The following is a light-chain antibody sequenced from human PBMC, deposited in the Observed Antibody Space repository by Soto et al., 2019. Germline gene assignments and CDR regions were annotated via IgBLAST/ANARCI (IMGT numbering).Light chain of an antibody. J-gene: IGLJ3*02. Sequence: QSALTQPASVSGSPGQSITISCTGTSSDIGYYNYVSWYQQHPGKAPKLIIYEVSNRPSGVSDRFSGSKSGNTASVTISGLQAEDEGDYYCSSYEDSSILMFGGGTKVTVL. CDR3: SSYEDSSILM. CDR2: EVS. CDR1: SSDIGYYNY. V-gene: IGLV2-14*01.